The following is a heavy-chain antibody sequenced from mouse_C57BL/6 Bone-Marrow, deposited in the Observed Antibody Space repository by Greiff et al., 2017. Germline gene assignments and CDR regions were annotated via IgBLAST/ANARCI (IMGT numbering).Heavy chain of an antibody. J-gene: IGHJ2*01. D-gene: IGHD2-5*01. CDR2: IDPENGDT. Sequence: EVLLVESGAELVRPGASVKLSCTASGFNIKDDYMHWVKQRPEQGLEWIGWIDPENGDTEYASKFQGKATITADTSSNTAYLQLSSLTSEDAAVYYCTPYYSKYDDYWGQGTTLTVSS. V-gene: IGHV14-4*01. CDR3: TPYYSKYDDY. CDR1: GFNIKDDY.